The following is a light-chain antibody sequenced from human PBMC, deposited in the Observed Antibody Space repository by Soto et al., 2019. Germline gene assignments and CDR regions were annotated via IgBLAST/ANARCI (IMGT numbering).Light chain of an antibody. J-gene: IGKJ2*01. V-gene: IGKV1-9*01. CDR3: QQLNSNPYT. Sequence: DIQLTQSPSFLSASVGDRVTVTCRASQGISSYLAWYQQKPGKAPKLLIYAASTLQSGFPSRFSGSGSGTEFTLTISSLQPEDFATYYCQQLNSNPYTFGQGSKLEIK. CDR1: QGISSY. CDR2: AAS.